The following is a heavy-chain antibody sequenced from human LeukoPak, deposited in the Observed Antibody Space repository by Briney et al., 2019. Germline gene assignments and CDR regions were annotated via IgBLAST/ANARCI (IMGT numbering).Heavy chain of an antibody. Sequence: ASVKVSCMASGYTFSGYYMHWVRQAPGQGLEWMGGINPNSGGTNYAQKFQGRVTMARDTSISTAYMELSRLSSDDTAVYYCARDSCSSTSCLSIDDYWGQGTLATVSS. CDR1: GYTFSGYY. V-gene: IGHV1-2*02. J-gene: IGHJ4*02. CDR3: ARDSCSSTSCLSIDDY. CDR2: INPNSGGT. D-gene: IGHD2-2*01.